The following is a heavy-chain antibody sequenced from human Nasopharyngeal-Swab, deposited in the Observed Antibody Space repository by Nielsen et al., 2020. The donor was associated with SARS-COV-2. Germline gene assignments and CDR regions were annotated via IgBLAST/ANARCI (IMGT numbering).Heavy chain of an antibody. CDR3: ARDGIAAAGYYYYYYGMDV. CDR2: TYYRSKWYN. D-gene: IGHD6-13*01. V-gene: IGHV6-1*01. J-gene: IGHJ6*02. Sequence: WIRQSPSRGLEWLGRTYYRSKWYNDYAVSVKSRITINPDTSKNQFSLQLNSVTPEDTAVYYCARDGIAAAGYYYYYYGMDVWGQGTTVTVS.